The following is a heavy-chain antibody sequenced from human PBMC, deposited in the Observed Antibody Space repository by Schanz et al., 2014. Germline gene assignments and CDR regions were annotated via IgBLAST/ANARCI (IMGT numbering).Heavy chain of an antibody. J-gene: IGHJ4*02. D-gene: IGHD5-12*01. Sequence: QAQLMESGGGVVQPGTSLILSCSVSGFSLNTYGIHWFRQPAGKGLEWVAVIWSDGSTKYYADSVKGRFTISRDNSRNTLYLQMNSLRTEDTAVYSCARGIGGYGANNYFDSWGQGTLVTVSS. CDR2: IWSDGSTK. CDR3: ARGIGGYGANNYFDS. V-gene: IGHV3-33*01. CDR1: GFSLNTYG.